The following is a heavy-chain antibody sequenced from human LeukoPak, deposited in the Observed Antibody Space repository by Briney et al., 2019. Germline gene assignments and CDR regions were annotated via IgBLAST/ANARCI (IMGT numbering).Heavy chain of an antibody. Sequence: SETLSLTCTVSGYSISSGYYWGWIRQPPGKGLEWIGSIYHSGGTYYNPSLKSRVTISVDTSKNQFSLKLSSVTAADTAVYYCARVRYRLAETYIDYWGQGTLVTVSS. V-gene: IGHV4-38-2*02. CDR3: ARVRYRLAETYIDY. CDR2: IYHSGGT. CDR1: GYSISSGYY. D-gene: IGHD3-16*01. J-gene: IGHJ4*02.